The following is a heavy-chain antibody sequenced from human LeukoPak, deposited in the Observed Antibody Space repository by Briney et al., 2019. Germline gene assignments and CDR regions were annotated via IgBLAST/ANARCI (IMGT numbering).Heavy chain of an antibody. Sequence: ASVKVSCKASGGTFSSYAISWVRQAPGQGLEWMGWISAYNGNTNYAQKLQGRVTMTTDTSTSTAYMELRSLRSDDTAVYYCARVLLNNWFDPWGQGTLVTVSS. D-gene: IGHD1-26*01. CDR3: ARVLLNNWFDP. CDR2: ISAYNGNT. CDR1: GGTFSSYA. J-gene: IGHJ5*02. V-gene: IGHV1-18*01.